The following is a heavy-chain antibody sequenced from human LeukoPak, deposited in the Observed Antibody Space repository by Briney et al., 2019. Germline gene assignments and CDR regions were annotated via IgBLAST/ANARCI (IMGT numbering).Heavy chain of an antibody. D-gene: IGHD3-3*01. CDR3: TKTDRTGALGRFRMRSDAFDI. J-gene: IGHJ3*02. CDR1: GFTFSDYY. CDR2: ISSSGTTI. Sequence: GGSLRLSCVASGFTFSDYYMSWIRQAPGKGLEWISYISSSGTTIYYTDSVKGRLTISRDNAKNSLYLQMNSLRAEDTAVYYCTKTDRTGALGRFRMRSDAFDIWGQGTMVTVSS. V-gene: IGHV3-11*01.